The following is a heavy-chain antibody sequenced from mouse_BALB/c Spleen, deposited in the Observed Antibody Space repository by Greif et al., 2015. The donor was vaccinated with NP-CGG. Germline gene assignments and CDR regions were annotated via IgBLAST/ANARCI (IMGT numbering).Heavy chain of an antibody. CDR2: IRNKANGYTT. J-gene: IGHJ1*01. CDR3: ARDYYGSSYWYFDV. D-gene: IGHD1-1*01. CDR1: GFTFTDYY. V-gene: IGHV7-3*02. Sequence: EVQLVESGGGLVQPGGSLRLSCATSGFTFTDYYMSWVRQPPGKALEWLGFIRNKANGYTTEYSASVKGRFTISRDNSQSILYLQMNTQRAEDSATDYCARDYYGSSYWYFDVGGAGTTVTVSS.